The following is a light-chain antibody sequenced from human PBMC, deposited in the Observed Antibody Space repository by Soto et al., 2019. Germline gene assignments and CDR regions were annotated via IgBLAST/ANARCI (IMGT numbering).Light chain of an antibody. Sequence: DIVMTQSPDSLAVSLGERATINCKSSQNVVYSSNNKNYLAWYQQKPGQPPKLLIYWASTRESGVPDRFSGSGSGTDFTLTIGSLQAEDVAVYYCQQYYTTPHTFCQGTKLEIK. CDR1: QNVVYSSNNKNY. J-gene: IGKJ2*01. V-gene: IGKV4-1*01. CDR3: QQYYTTPHT. CDR2: WAS.